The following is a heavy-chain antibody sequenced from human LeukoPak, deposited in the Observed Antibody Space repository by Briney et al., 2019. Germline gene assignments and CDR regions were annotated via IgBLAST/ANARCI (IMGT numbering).Heavy chain of an antibody. CDR2: ISSSSSYI. V-gene: IGHV3-21*01. D-gene: IGHD3-3*01. J-gene: IGHJ4*02. CDR1: GFTFSSYS. Sequence: SGGSLTLSCAASGFTFSSYSMNWVRQAPGEGLEWVSSISSSSSYIYYADSVKGRFTISRDNAKNSLYLQMNSLRAEDTAVYYCARPQLRFLEWSDFDYWGQGTLVTVSS. CDR3: ARPQLRFLEWSDFDY.